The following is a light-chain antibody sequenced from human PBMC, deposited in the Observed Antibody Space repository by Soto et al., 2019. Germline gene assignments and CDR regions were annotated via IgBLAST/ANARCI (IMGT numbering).Light chain of an antibody. V-gene: IGKV1-33*01. J-gene: IGKJ5*01. CDR2: DAS. Sequence: DIQMTQSPSSLSASVGDRVTITCQASHDIRKYLNWYQQKPGKAPKLLIYDASNMETGVPSRFTGSGSGTDFTFTISSLQPEDIATYYCQQYDHPPYTFGQGTRLEIK. CDR3: QQYDHPPYT. CDR1: HDIRKY.